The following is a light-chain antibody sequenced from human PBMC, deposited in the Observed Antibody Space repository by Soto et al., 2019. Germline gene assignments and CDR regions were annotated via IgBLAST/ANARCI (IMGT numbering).Light chain of an antibody. J-gene: IGLJ1*01. Sequence: QSVLTQPRSVSGSPGQSVTISCTGTSSDVGGYVYVSWYQHHPGKAPKLMIYDVNERPSGVPDRFSGSKFDNTASLTISGLQAEGEADYYCCSYAGRFTYVFGTGTKVTVL. V-gene: IGLV2-11*01. CDR1: SSDVGGYVY. CDR2: DVN. CDR3: CSYAGRFTYV.